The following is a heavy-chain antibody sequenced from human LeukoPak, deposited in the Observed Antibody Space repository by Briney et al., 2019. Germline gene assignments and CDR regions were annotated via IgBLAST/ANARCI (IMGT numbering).Heavy chain of an antibody. J-gene: IGHJ4*02. Sequence: QAGGSPRDSRAASGFTFGTYSMNWVRQAPGKGLEWVSTITTRSGSTYYADSVKGRFTISRDNSKNTLYLQMNSLRAEDTAVYYCAKEVSWRVAGTMGLDYWGQGTLVTVSS. V-gene: IGHV3-23*01. CDR1: GFTFGTYS. CDR2: ITTRSGST. CDR3: AKEVSWRVAGTMGLDY. D-gene: IGHD6-19*01.